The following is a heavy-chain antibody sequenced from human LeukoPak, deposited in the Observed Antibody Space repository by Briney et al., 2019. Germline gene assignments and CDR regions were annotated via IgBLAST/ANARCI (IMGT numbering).Heavy chain of an antibody. CDR1: RGTFSSYA. D-gene: IGHD1-26*01. CDR2: IIPIFGTA. V-gene: IGHV1-69*05. J-gene: IGHJ4*02. Sequence: SVKVSCKASRGTFSSYAISWVRQAPGQGLEWMGRIIPIFGTANYAQKFQGSVTITTDESTSTAYMELSSLRSEDTAVYYCATRPVGVRADIDYWGQGTLVTVSS. CDR3: ATRPVGVRADIDY.